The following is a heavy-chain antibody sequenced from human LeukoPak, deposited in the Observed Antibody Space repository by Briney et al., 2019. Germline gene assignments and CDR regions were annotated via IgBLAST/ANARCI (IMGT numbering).Heavy chain of an antibody. CDR1: GFTFSSYG. Sequence: PGGSLRLSCAASGFTFSSYGMNWVRQAPGKGLEWVSYISSSSSSTYYADSVKGRFTISRDNAKNSLYLQMNSLRDEDTAVYSCVRGMGAIDYWGQGTLFTVSS. D-gene: IGHD4/OR15-4a*01. J-gene: IGHJ4*02. V-gene: IGHV3-48*02. CDR3: VRGMGAIDY. CDR2: ISSSSSST.